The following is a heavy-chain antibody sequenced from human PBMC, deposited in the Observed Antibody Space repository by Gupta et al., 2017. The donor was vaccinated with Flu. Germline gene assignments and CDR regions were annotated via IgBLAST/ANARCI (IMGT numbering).Heavy chain of an antibody. CDR2: INPNSG. CDR3: ATDSANLAPSDY. V-gene: IGHV1-2*02. Sequence: QVQLVQSGAEVKKPGASVKVSCKASGYTFTGYYMHWVRQAPGQGLEWMGWINPNSGGRVTMSRDTSISTSYMELSRLRSDDTAVYYCATDSANLAPSDYWGQGTLVTVSS. D-gene: IGHD2-21*01. J-gene: IGHJ4*02. CDR1: GYTFTGYY.